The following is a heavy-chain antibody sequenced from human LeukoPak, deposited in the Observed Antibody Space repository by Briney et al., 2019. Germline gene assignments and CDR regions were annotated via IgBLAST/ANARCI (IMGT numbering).Heavy chain of an antibody. Sequence: GSLRLSCAASGFTFSSYAMHWVRQAPGKGLEWVAVISYDGSNKYYADSVKGRFTISRDNSKNTLYLQMNSLRAEDTAVYYCATLGYGSGSYYQAPLLDYWGQGTLVTVSS. CDR1: GFTFSSYA. D-gene: IGHD3-10*01. V-gene: IGHV3-30-3*01. CDR3: ATLGYGSGSYYQAPLLDY. CDR2: ISYDGSNK. J-gene: IGHJ4*02.